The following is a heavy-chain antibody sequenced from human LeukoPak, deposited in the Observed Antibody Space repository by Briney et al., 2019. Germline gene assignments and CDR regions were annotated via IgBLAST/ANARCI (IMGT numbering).Heavy chain of an antibody. Sequence: PGGSLRLSCAASGFTFSSYGMHWVRQAPGKGLECVAIISYDGSNKYYADSVKGRFTISRDNSKNTLYLQMNSLRAEDTAVYYCAKDSLGGRNYFDYWGQGTLVTVSS. D-gene: IGHD1-26*01. CDR1: GFTFSSYG. CDR3: AKDSLGGRNYFDY. V-gene: IGHV3-30*18. J-gene: IGHJ4*02. CDR2: ISYDGSNK.